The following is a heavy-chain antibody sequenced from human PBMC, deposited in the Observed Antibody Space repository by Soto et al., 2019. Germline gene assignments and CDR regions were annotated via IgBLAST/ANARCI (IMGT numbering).Heavy chain of an antibody. V-gene: IGHV3-30-3*01. CDR2: ISYDGSNT. Sequence: GGSLRLSCAASGFTFSSYAMPWVRQAPGKGLEWVAVISYDGSNTYYADSVKGRFTISRDNFRNTLYLQMTSLRAEDTGVYYCARDLTYNSGWFDYWGQGTLVTVSS. CDR1: GFTFSSYA. J-gene: IGHJ5*01. CDR3: ARDLTYNSGWFDY. D-gene: IGHD6-19*01.